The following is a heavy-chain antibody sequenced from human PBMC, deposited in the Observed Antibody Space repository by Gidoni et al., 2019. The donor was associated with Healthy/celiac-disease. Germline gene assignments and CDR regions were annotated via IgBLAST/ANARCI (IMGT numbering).Heavy chain of an antibody. D-gene: IGHD6-13*01. CDR1: GFTFSSYE. CDR2: ISSSGSTI. V-gene: IGHV3-48*03. CDR3: ARNSPIAAAGANDY. J-gene: IGHJ4*02. Sequence: EVQLVESGGGLVQPGGSLRLSCAASGFTFSSYEMNWVRQAPGKGLEWVSYISSSGSTIYYADSVKGRFTISRDNAKNSLYLQMNSLRAEDTAVYYCARNSPIAAAGANDYWGQGTLVTVSS.